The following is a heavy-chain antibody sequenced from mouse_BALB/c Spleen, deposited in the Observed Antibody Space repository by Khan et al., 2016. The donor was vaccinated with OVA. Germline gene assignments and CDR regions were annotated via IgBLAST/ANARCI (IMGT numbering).Heavy chain of an antibody. J-gene: IGHJ2*01. CDR2: ISYSGST. D-gene: IGHD1-2*01. Sequence: EVQLQESGPGLVKPSQSLSLTCTVTGYSITSGYGWNWIRQFPGNKLEWMGYISYSGSTNYNPSLKSRISITRDTSKNQFFLPFNSVTTEDTATYYCARTARIKYWGQGTTLTVSS. CDR3: ARTARIKY. V-gene: IGHV3-2*02. CDR1: GYSITSGYG.